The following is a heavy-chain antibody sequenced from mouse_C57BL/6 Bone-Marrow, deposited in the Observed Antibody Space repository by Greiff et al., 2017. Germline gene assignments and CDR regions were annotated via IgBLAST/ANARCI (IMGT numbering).Heavy chain of an antibody. CDR1: GFTFSSYG. CDR3: ARLDY. J-gene: IGHJ2*01. CDR2: ISSGGSYT. Sequence: EVKLMESGGDLVKPGGSLKLSCAASGFTFSSYGMSWVRQTPDKRLEWVATISSGGSYTYYPDSVKGRFTISRDNAKNTLYLQMSSLKSEDTAMYYFARLDYWGQGTTLTVSS. V-gene: IGHV5-6*01.